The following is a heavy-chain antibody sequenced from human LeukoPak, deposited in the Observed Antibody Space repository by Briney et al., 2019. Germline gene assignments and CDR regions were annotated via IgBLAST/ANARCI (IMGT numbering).Heavy chain of an antibody. V-gene: IGHV3-48*02. J-gene: IGHJ4*02. CDR1: GFTFSSYS. D-gene: IGHD4-17*01. CDR3: ARAKDGDDHPGDY. CDR2: ISSRSTSI. Sequence: TGGSLRLSCAASGFTFSSYSMNWVRQAPGKGLEWVSYISSRSTSIYYANFVRGRFTISRDNAKNSLYLQMNSLRDEDTAVYSCARAKDGDDHPGDYWGQGTLVTVSS.